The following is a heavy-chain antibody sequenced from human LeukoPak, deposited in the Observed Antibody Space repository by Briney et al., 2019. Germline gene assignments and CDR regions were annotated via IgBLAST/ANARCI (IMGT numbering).Heavy chain of an antibody. J-gene: IGHJ4*02. CDR2: IYYSGST. CDR3: ARDSSNWYSDY. D-gene: IGHD6-13*01. Sequence: SQTLSLTCTVSGGSISSYYWSWIRQPPGKGLEWIGYIYYSGSTYYNPSLKSRVTISVDTSKNQFSLKLNSVTAADTAVYYCARDSSNWYSDYWGQGTLVTVSS. V-gene: IGHV4-59*08. CDR1: GGSISSYY.